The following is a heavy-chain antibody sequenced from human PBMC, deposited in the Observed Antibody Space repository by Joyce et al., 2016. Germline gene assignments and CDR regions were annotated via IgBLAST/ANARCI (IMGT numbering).Heavy chain of an antibody. V-gene: IGHV4-61*02. CDR3: AREVVYKTYYYGMDV. Sequence: QVQLQESGPGLVKPSQTLSLICTVSGGSINNNNYYWSWIRQPAGKGLEWIGRIHGSGSTTYTPSLKSRVTISIDTPKKQISLKVTSVTAADTAVYYCAREVVYKTYYYGMDVWGQGTTVTVSS. D-gene: IGHD1-14*01. CDR2: IHGSGST. CDR1: GGSINNNNYY. J-gene: IGHJ6*02.